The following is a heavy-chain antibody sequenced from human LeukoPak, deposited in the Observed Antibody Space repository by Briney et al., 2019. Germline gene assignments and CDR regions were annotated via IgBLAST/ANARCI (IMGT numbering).Heavy chain of an antibody. J-gene: IGHJ4*02. CDR1: GFTFSSSAM. CDR2: IYHSGST. V-gene: IGHV4-4*02. CDR3: ARVVGATTSFDY. D-gene: IGHD1-26*01. Sequence: GSLRLSCAASGFTFSSSAMSWVRQAPGKGLEWIGEIYHSGSTNYNPSLKSRVTISVDKSKNQFSLKLSSVTAADTAVYYCARVVGATTSFDYWGQGTLVTVSS.